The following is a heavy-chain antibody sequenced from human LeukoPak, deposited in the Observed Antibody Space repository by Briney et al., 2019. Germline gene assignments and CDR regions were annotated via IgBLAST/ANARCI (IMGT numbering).Heavy chain of an antibody. V-gene: IGHV4-39*01. CDR3: ARLLGNFKYSSGWYDY. Sequence: GSLRLSCAASGFTFSTFWMSWVRQPPGKGLEWIGSIYYSGSTYYNPSLKSRVTISVDTSKNQFSLKLSSVTAADTAVYYCARLLGNFKYSSGWYDYWGQGTLVTVSS. CDR2: IYYSGST. J-gene: IGHJ4*02. CDR1: GFTFSTFW. D-gene: IGHD6-19*01.